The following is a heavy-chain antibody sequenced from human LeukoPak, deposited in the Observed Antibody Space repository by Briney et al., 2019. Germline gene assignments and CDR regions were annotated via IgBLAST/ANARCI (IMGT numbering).Heavy chain of an antibody. J-gene: IGHJ4*02. D-gene: IGHD2-21*01. CDR1: GITFNNYA. V-gene: IGHV3-30*04. Sequence: GGSLRLSCAASGITFNNYAMTWVRQAPGKGLEWVAVISYDGSNKYYADSVKGRFTISRDNSKNTLYLQMNSLRAEDTAVYYCARDPLGDSTYYFDYWGQGTLVTVSS. CDR2: ISYDGSNK. CDR3: ARDPLGDSTYYFDY.